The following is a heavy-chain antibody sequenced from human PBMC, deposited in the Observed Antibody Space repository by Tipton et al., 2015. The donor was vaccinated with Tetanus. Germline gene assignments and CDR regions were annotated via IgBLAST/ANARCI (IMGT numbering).Heavy chain of an antibody. CDR1: GGSLSSGTVY. J-gene: IGHJ5*02. CDR2: IYYYNGNT. Sequence: TLSLTCTVSGGSLSSGTVYWDWIRQPPGKALEWIGNIYYYNGNTLQNPSLKNRVTLSLDKSKNQFSLKLRYVTAADTAVYYCARSADNWFDPWGPGALVTVSS. CDR3: ARSADNWFDP. V-gene: IGHV4-39*01.